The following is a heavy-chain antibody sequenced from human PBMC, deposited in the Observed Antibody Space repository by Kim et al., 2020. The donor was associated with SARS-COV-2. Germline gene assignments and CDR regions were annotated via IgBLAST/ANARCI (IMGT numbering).Heavy chain of an antibody. Sequence: GGSLRLSCAASGFTFSNAWMSWVRQAPGKGLEWVGRIKSKTDGGTTDYAAPVKGRFTISRDDSKNTLYLQMNSLKTEDTAVYYCTTGRRVGAKLYYYYGMDVWGQGTTVTVSS. CDR3: TTGRRVGAKLYYYYGMDV. V-gene: IGHV3-15*01. CDR2: IKSKTDGGTT. D-gene: IGHD1-26*01. J-gene: IGHJ6*02. CDR1: GFTFSNAW.